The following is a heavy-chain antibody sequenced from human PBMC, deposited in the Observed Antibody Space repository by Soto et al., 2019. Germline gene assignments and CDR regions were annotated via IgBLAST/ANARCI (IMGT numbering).Heavy chain of an antibody. CDR3: ARIGSGSNTDY. J-gene: IGHJ4*02. Sequence: EVQLLESGGGLVQPGGSLRLSCAASGFTFSTYAMTWVRQDPGKGLEWVSSISGSNGGTYYADSVKGRFTISRDNSKNTLYLQMNSLRAEDTALYYCARIGSGSNTDYWGQGTLVTVSS. V-gene: IGHV3-23*01. D-gene: IGHD3-10*01. CDR2: ISGSNGGT. CDR1: GFTFSTYA.